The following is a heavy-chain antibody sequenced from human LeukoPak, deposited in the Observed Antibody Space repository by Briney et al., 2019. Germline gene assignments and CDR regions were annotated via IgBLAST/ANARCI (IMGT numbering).Heavy chain of an antibody. Sequence: KTSETLSLTCTVSGGSISSYYWSWIRKPPGKGLEWIGYIYYSGSTYYNPSLKSRVTISVDTSKNQFSLKLSSVTAADTAVYYCAREYDSSGYYSFDYWGQGTLVTVSS. CDR2: IYYSGST. J-gene: IGHJ4*02. V-gene: IGHV4-30-4*01. CDR3: AREYDSSGYYSFDY. CDR1: GGSISSYY. D-gene: IGHD3-22*01.